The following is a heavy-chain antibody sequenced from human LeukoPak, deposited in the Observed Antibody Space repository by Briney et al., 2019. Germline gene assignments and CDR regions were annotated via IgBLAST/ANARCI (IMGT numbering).Heavy chain of an antibody. CDR2: ISSRSTYT. V-gene: IGHV3-11*05. J-gene: IGHJ4*02. CDR3: ARAGQLYYDTTDKRRIYFDY. Sequence: GGSLRLSCAASGFTFSDFYMSWIGQAPGKGLEWVSYISSRSTYTNYADSVKGRFTISRDNAKISLYLQMNSLRAEDTAVYYCARAGQLYYDTTDKRRIYFDYWGQGTLVTVSS. CDR1: GFTFSDFY. D-gene: IGHD3-22*01.